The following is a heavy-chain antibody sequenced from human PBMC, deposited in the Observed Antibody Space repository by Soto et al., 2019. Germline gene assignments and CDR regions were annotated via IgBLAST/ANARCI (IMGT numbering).Heavy chain of an antibody. CDR2: ISGCGGST. D-gene: IGHD6-19*01. V-gene: IGHV3-23*01. CDR3: AKADGEQWLLPHLDK. CDR1: GFNVKKFA. J-gene: IGHJ4*02. Sequence: EVQLLESGGGVVQPGGSLRLSCVASGFNVKKFAMRWVRQAPGEGLEWVSGISGCGGSTSYADSVKGRFSIAIDDSTNTLSLQMNNLRVEDTAQYYCAKADGEQWLLPHLDKWGQGTLVTVS.